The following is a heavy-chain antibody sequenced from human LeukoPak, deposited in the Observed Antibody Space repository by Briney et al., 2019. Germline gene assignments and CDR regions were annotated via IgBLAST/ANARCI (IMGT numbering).Heavy chain of an antibody. V-gene: IGHV5-51*01. CDR1: GYSFTSYW. Sequence: GESLQISCQGSGYSFTSYWIGWVRPMPGKGLEWMGIIYPGDSDTRYSPSFQGQVTISADKSISTACLQWSSLKASDTAMYYCARQKSRWLQVIDYWGQGTLVTVSS. CDR3: ARQKSRWLQVIDY. CDR2: IYPGDSDT. D-gene: IGHD5-24*01. J-gene: IGHJ4*02.